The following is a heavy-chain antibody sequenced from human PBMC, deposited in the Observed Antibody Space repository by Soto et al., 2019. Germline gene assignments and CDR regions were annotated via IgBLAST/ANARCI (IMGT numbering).Heavy chain of an antibody. CDR1: GGSVNSYY. V-gene: IGHV4-59*02. J-gene: IGHJ4*02. Sequence: QVQLQESGPGLVRPSETLSLTCTVSGGSVNSYYWSWIRQTPGKGPEWIGYIFYSGSTNSNPSLKSRASMSVDMSKNQFSLRLRSLTAADTAVYYCARVFPSYCGGDCAYFDSWGQGILVTVSS. CDR2: IFYSGST. D-gene: IGHD2-21*02. CDR3: ARVFPSYCGGDCAYFDS.